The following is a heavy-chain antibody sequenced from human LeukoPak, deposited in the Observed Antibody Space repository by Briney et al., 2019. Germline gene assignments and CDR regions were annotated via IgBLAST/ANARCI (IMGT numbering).Heavy chain of an antibody. CDR2: ISSSGSTI. D-gene: IGHD4-17*01. J-gene: IGHJ2*01. V-gene: IGHV3-48*03. CDR1: GFTFSSYA. Sequence: PGGSLRLSCAASGFTFSSYAMHWVRQAPGKGLEWVSYISSSGSTIYYADSVKGRFTISRDNAKNSLYLQMNSLRAEDTAVYYCARGVKDGDPEYFDLWGRGTLVTVSS. CDR3: ARGVKDGDPEYFDL.